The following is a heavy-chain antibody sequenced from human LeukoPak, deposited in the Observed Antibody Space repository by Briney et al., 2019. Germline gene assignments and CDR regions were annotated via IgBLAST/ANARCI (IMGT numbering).Heavy chain of an antibody. CDR1: GGTFSSYA. D-gene: IGHD7-27*01. J-gene: IGHJ5*02. CDR3: ARVQDLTGFDP. Sequence: SVKVSCKASGGTFSSYAISWVRQAPGQGLEWMGGIIPIFGTANYAQKFQGRVTITTDESTSTAYMELSRLRSDDTAVYYCARVQDLTGFDPWGQGTLVTVSS. V-gene: IGHV1-69*05. CDR2: IIPIFGTA.